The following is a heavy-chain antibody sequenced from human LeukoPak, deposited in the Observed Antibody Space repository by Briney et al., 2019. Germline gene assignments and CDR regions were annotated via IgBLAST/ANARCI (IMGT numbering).Heavy chain of an antibody. J-gene: IGHJ4*02. CDR2: ISGSGGST. V-gene: IGHV3-23*01. Sequence: GGSLRLSCAASGFTFSTYAMSWVRQAPGKGLEWASVISGSGGSTYHEDSVKGRFTITRDNSKNTLYLQMNSLRAEDTAVYYCAKDSMRYYDSSGYYLDYWGQGTLVTVSS. CDR3: AKDSMRYYDSSGYYLDY. D-gene: IGHD3-22*01. CDR1: GFTFSTYA.